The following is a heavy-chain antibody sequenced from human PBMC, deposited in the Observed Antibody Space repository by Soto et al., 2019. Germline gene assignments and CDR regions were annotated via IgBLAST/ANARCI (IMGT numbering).Heavy chain of an antibody. D-gene: IGHD3-10*01. V-gene: IGHV3-33*01. CDR2: IWYDGSSK. Sequence: PGGSLRLSCAASGFTFSSYGMHWVRQAPGKGPEWVAVIWYDGSSKYYADSVKGRFTISRDNSKNTLYLQMNSLRAEDTAVYYCARDEGEGSSGFDIWGQGTMVTVSS. CDR3: ARDEGEGSSGFDI. CDR1: GFTFSSYG. J-gene: IGHJ3*02.